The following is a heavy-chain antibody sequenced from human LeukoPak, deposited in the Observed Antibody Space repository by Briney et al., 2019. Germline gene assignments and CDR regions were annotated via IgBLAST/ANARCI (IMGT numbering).Heavy chain of an antibody. J-gene: IGHJ6*02. CDR2: IYSGGST. V-gene: IGHV3-53*01. CDR3: ARDLFIAAAGTMDYYYYGMDV. Sequence: GSLRLSCAASGFTVSSNYMSWVRQAPGKGLEWVSVIYSGGSTYYADSVKGRFTTSRDNSKNTLYLQMNSLRAEDTAVYYCARDLFIAAAGTMDYYYYGMDVWGQGTTVTVSS. D-gene: IGHD6-13*01. CDR1: GFTVSSNY.